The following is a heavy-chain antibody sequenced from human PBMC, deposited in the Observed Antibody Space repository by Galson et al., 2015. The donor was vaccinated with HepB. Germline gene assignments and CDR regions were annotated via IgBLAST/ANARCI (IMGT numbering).Heavy chain of an antibody. V-gene: IGHV1-69*02. CDR2: IIPILGLA. CDR1: GGTFSSFT. CDR3: ATSVEVAVKGAHGMDV. J-gene: IGHJ6*02. D-gene: IGHD2-15*01. Sequence: SVKVSCKASGGTFSSFTINWVRQAPGQGLKWMGRIIPILGLAHSAQNFQGRVTIAADKSTSTAYMELSSLTSEDTAVYYCATSVEVAVKGAHGMDVWGQGTTVIVSS.